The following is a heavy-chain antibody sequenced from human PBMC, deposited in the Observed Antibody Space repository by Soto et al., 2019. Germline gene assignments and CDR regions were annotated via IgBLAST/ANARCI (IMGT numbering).Heavy chain of an antibody. CDR3: ARDRSLVEMATVLPLDV. CDR2: IYPGDSDT. J-gene: IGHJ6*02. CDR1: GYRFTSYW. V-gene: IGHV5-51*01. D-gene: IGHD4-4*01. Sequence: PGESLKISCKGSGYRFTSYWIGWVRQMPGKGLEWMGIIYPGDSDTRYSPSFQGQVTISADKSISTAYMELSSLRSEDTAVYYYARDRSLVEMATVLPLDVWGQGTTVTVSS.